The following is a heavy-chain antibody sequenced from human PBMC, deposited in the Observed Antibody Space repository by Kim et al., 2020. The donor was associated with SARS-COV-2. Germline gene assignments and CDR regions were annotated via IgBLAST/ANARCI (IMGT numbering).Heavy chain of an antibody. V-gene: IGHV7-4-1*02. CDR3: ARADSSGWYEYYFDY. CDR1: GYTFTSYA. J-gene: IGHJ4*02. Sequence: ASVKVSCKASGYTFTSYAMNWVRQAPGQGLEWMGWINTNTGNPTYAQGFTGRFVFSLNTSVSTAYLQISSLKAEDTAVYYCARADSSGWYEYYFDYWGQGTLVTVSS. D-gene: IGHD6-19*01. CDR2: INTNTGNP.